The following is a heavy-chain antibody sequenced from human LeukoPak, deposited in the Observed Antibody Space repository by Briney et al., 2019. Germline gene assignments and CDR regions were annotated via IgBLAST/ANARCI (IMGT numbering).Heavy chain of an antibody. CDR1: GFTFSSYG. Sequence: GGSLRLSCAASGFTFSSYGMTWVRQAPGKGLEWVSSIDYDGGSGHYADSVKGRFTISRDNSNNTLFLHLNSLRGEDTAVYYCTRNSGWYGLSWGQGTLVTVSS. CDR2: IDYDGGSG. V-gene: IGHV3-23*01. J-gene: IGHJ1*01. D-gene: IGHD6-19*01. CDR3: TRNSGWYGLS.